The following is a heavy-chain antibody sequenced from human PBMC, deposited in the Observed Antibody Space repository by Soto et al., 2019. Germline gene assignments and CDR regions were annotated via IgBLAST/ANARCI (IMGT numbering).Heavy chain of an antibody. Sequence: GGSLRLSCTVSGFTFGDYAMSWFRQAPGKGLAWVGFIRSKAYGGTTEYAASVRGRFTISRDDSKSIAYLQMNSLKTEDTAVYYCSRDSSTSYGDYYYGMDVWGQGTTVTVSS. V-gene: IGHV3-49*03. D-gene: IGHD4-17*01. CDR2: IRSKAYGGTT. CDR1: GFTFGDYA. J-gene: IGHJ6*02. CDR3: SRDSSTSYGDYYYGMDV.